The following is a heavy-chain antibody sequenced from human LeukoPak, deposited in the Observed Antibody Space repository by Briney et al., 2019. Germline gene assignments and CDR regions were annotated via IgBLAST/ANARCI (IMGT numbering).Heavy chain of an antibody. CDR2: IYYSGST. CDR3: ARGWEYSRELPHFDY. J-gene: IGHJ4*02. D-gene: IGHD6-6*01. Sequence: SETLSLTCTVSGGSISSHYWSWIRQPPGKGLEWIGYIYYSGSTNYNPSLKSRVTISVDTSKNQFSLKLSSVTAADTAVYYRARGWEYSRELPHFDYWGQGTLVTVSS. CDR1: GGSISSHY. V-gene: IGHV4-59*11.